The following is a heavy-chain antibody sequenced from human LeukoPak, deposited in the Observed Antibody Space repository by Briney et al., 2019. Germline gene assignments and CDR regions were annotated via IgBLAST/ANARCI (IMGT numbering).Heavy chain of an antibody. CDR1: GGSFSGYY. J-gene: IGHJ5*02. V-gene: IGHV4-34*01. D-gene: IGHD3-3*01. CDR3: ARGQRLYDFWSGYYTYSDYNWFDP. Sequence: PSETLSLTCAVYGGSFSGYYWSWIRQPPGKGLGWIGEINHSGSTNYNPSLKSRVTISVDTSKNQFSLKLSSVTAADTAVYYCARGQRLYDFWSGYYTYSDYNWFDPWGQGTLVTVSS. CDR2: INHSGST.